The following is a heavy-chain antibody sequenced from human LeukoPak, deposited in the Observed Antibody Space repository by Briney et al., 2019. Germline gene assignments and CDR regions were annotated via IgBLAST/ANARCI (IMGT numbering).Heavy chain of an antibody. J-gene: IGHJ5*02. CDR2: IYRTGST. V-gene: IGHV4-30-2*01. Sequence: SQTLSLTCTVSGGSITNGDNYWGWIRQPPGKGLEWIGYIYRTGSTYYNPSLKSRVTISVDRSKSQFSLKLTSETAADAAVYYCARGEAGTGSTLWIDPWGQGTLVTVSS. CDR3: ARGEAGTGSTLWIDP. D-gene: IGHD1-7*01. CDR1: GGSITNGDNY.